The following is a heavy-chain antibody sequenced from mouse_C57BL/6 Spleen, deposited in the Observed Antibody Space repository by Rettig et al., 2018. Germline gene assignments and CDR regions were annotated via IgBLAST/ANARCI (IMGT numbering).Heavy chain of an antibody. CDR2: IRRKSSNYAT. J-gene: IGHJ3*01. V-gene: IGHV10-3*01. CDR3: VSWDGFAY. Sequence: SGFTFNTYAMHWVRQAPGKGLEWVARIRRKSSNYATYYADSVKDRFTISRDDSHSMLYLQMNNLKTEDTAMYYCVSWDGFAYWGQGTLVTVSA. CDR1: GFTFNTYA. D-gene: IGHD4-1*01.